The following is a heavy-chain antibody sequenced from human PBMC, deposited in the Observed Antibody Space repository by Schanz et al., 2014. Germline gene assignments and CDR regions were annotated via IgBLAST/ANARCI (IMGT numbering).Heavy chain of an antibody. CDR2: VYATGRT. CDR3: ARTLVNGSRKWFVP. V-gene: IGHV4-4*07. Sequence: QVQLQESGPGLVKPSETLSLTCAVSGASVSSFYWSWIRQPAGKGLEWIGQVYATGRTKYNPSLKIRVTMSVDTSQKQISLKLTSVTAADTAVYYCARTLVNGSRKWFVPWGPGTQVTVSS. CDR1: GASVSSFY. J-gene: IGHJ5*02. D-gene: IGHD3-10*01.